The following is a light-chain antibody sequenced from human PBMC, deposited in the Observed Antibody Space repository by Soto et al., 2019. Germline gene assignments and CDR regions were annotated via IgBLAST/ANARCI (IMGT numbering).Light chain of an antibody. J-gene: IGLJ1*01. Sequence: QSALTQPPSVSGSPGQSVTISCTGTSTDFVSYNRVSWYQQPPGTPPKLIIYEASNRPSGVPHRFSGSKSGNTASLTISGLQAADEADYYCSLYTSENTYVFGTGTKVTVL. CDR2: EAS. CDR3: SLYTSENTYV. CDR1: STDFVSYNR. V-gene: IGLV2-18*01.